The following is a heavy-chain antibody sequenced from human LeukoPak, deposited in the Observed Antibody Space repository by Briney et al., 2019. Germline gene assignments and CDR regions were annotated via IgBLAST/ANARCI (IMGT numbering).Heavy chain of an antibody. D-gene: IGHD2-2*01. CDR2: INPNSGDT. Sequence: ASVKVSCKASGYTFTAYSMHWVRQAPGQGLEYMGWINPNSGDTNYAQKFQGRVTMTRDTSMSTAYMELSGLRFDDTAVYYCARDGEVRQGHCTTTSCPVDYWGQGTLITVSS. J-gene: IGHJ4*02. V-gene: IGHV1-2*02. CDR1: GYTFTAYS. CDR3: ARDGEVRQGHCTTTSCPVDY.